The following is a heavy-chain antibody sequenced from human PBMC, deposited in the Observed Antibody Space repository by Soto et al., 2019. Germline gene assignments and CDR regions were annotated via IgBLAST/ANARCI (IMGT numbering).Heavy chain of an antibody. CDR2: IYSSGST. V-gene: IGHV3-53*01. J-gene: IGHJ3*01. CDR1: GFTFSSND. D-gene: IGHD3-22*01. Sequence: EVQLVESGGGLIQPGGSLRLSCAASGFTFSSNDMNWVRQAPGKGLEWVSLIYSSGSTSYADSVKGRFTISRDNSKNTLYLHMSSLRAEDTAVYYCATRPLLPGAPWGQGTMVTVSS. CDR3: ATRPLLPGAP.